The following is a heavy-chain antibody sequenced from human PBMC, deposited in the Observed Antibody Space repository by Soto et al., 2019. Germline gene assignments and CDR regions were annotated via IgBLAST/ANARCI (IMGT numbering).Heavy chain of an antibody. CDR2: ISYDGSNK. D-gene: IGHD3-22*01. CDR3: AKDKRGRYYYDSSGYFDY. CDR1: GFTFSSYG. V-gene: IGHV3-30*18. Sequence: GGSLRLSCAGSGFTFSSYGMHWVRQAPGKGLEWVAVISYDGSNKYYADSVKGRFTISRDNSKNTLYLQMNSLRAEDTAVYYCAKDKRGRYYYDSSGYFDYWGQGTLVTVSS. J-gene: IGHJ4*02.